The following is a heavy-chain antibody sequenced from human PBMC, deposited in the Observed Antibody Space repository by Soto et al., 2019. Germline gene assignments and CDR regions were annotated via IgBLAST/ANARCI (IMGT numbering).Heavy chain of an antibody. CDR3: AHVYGGYDNFDY. CDR1: GFSLSTSGVG. J-gene: IGHJ4*02. CDR2: IYWDDDK. Sequence: QITLKESGPTLVKPTQTLTLTCTFSGFSLSTSGVGVGWIRQPPGKALEWLALIYWDDDKRYSPSLKSRLTITQDTSKSLVALTTSNMDLVDTTTYYCAHVYGGYDNFDYWGQGTLVTVSS. D-gene: IGHD5-12*01. V-gene: IGHV2-5*02.